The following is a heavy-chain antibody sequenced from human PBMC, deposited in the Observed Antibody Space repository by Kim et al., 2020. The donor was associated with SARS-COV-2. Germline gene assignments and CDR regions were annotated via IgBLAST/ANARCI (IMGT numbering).Heavy chain of an antibody. V-gene: IGHV1-46*01. Sequence: ASVKVSCKASGYTFTSYYMHWVRQAPGQGLEWMGIINPSGGSTSYAQKFQGRVTMTRDTSTSTVYMELSSLRSEDTAVYYCARDLTAAADLYSLDYWGRGTLLTVSS. CDR3: ARDLTAAADLYSLDY. CDR1: GYTFTSYY. D-gene: IGHD6-13*01. J-gene: IGHJ4*02. CDR2: INPSGGST.